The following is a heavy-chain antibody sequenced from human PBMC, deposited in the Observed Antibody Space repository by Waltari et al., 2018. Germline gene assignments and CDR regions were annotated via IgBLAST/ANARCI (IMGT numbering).Heavy chain of an antibody. CDR2: VDPADSET. CDR1: GYTFTDYD. Sequence: EVQLVQSGAAVKKPGATVKISCKASGYTFTDYDIHWVQQAPGKGLEWMGRVDPADSETIYAEKFQGRVTITADTSTDTAYMELSSLRSEDTAVYYCATVLTTVPTYWFDPWGQGTLVTVSS. CDR3: ATVLTTVPTYWFDP. D-gene: IGHD4-4*01. V-gene: IGHV1-69-2*01. J-gene: IGHJ5*02.